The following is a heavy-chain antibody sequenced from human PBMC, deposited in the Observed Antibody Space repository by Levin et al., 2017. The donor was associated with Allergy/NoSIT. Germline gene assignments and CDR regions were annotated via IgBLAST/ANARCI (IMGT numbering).Heavy chain of an antibody. CDR3: ASRRWLRFWAY. D-gene: IGHD5-12*01. J-gene: IGHJ4*02. CDR2: VDGGGNT. V-gene: IGHV4-34*01. Sequence: SQTLSLTCAVYGRSLTTHYWSWVRQPPGKGLEWIGEVDGGGNTTYNPSLKSRVTMSVDTSKNQVSLSMKSVTAADTAVYYGASRRWLRFWAYWGQGTPVTVSS. CDR1: GRSLTTHY.